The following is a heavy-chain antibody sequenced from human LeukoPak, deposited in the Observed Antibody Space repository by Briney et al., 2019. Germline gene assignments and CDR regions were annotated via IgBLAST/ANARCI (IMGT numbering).Heavy chain of an antibody. J-gene: IGHJ4*02. CDR2: INPNSGGT. Sequence: GASVKVSCKASGGTFSSYAISWVRQAPGQGLEWMGWINPNSGGTNYAQKFQGRVTMTRDTSISTTYMELSRLRSDDTAVYYCARGWYQLLSSFYFDYWGQGTLVTVSS. V-gene: IGHV1-2*02. D-gene: IGHD2-2*01. CDR1: GGTFSSYA. CDR3: ARGWYQLLSSFYFDY.